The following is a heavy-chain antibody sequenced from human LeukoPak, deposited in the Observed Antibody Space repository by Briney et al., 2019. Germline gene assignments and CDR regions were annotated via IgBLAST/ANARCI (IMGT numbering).Heavy chain of an antibody. J-gene: IGHJ4*02. CDR3: ARDVLYSGSPGY. D-gene: IGHD1-26*01. Sequence: GGTLRLSCAASGFTFSTYGMSWVRQAPGKGLEWVSGISGSGDNTHYADSVKGRFTISRDNAKNSLYLQMNSLRAEDTAVYYCARDVLYSGSPGYWGQGTLVTVSS. CDR1: GFTFSTYG. CDR2: ISGSGDNT. V-gene: IGHV3-23*01.